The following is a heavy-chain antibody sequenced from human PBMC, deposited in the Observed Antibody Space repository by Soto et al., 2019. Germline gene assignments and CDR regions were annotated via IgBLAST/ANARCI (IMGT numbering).Heavy chain of an antibody. Sequence: SETLSLTCAVSGGSIISDGYSWSWIRQPPGKGLQWIGHIYEGGNTYYTPSLESRVAISTDKSKNQFSLRLGSVTAADTAVYYCVRRSPEDAFDIWRQGTMVTVSS. CDR1: GGSIISDGYS. CDR2: IYEGGNT. J-gene: IGHJ3*02. CDR3: VRRSPEDAFDI. V-gene: IGHV4-30-2*01.